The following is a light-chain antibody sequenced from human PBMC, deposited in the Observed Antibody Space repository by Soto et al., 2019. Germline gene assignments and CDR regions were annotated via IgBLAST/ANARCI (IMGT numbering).Light chain of an antibody. Sequence: QSMLTYPAPVSGSPGPSLTIPCPGTSSEVGGYNYVSWYQHHPGKAPKLIIYDVSNRPSGVSNRFSGSKSGNTASLTISGLQPEDEADYYCSSYTTSNTRQIVFGTGTKVTVL. V-gene: IGLV2-14*03. J-gene: IGLJ1*01. CDR2: DVS. CDR3: SSYTTSNTRQIV. CDR1: SSEVGGYNY.